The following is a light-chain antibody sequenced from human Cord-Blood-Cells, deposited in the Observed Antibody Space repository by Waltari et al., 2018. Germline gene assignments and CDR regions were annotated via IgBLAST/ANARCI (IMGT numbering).Light chain of an antibody. Sequence: QSALTQPASVSGSPGQSITIPRTGTSSDVGGYNYVPWYQQHPGKAPNLMIYDVSNRPSGVSNRFAGSKSGNTASLTISGLQAEDEADYYCSSYTSSSTLDVFGTGTKVTVL. CDR2: DVS. CDR3: SSYTSSSTLDV. CDR1: SSDVGGYNY. V-gene: IGLV2-14*01. J-gene: IGLJ1*01.